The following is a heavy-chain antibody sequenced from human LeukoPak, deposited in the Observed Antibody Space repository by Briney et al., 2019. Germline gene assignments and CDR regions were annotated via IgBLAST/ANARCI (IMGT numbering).Heavy chain of an antibody. CDR2: IYPGDSDT. V-gene: IGHV5-51*01. CDR3: ARLTYDILTGHSDAFDI. J-gene: IGHJ3*02. CDR1: GYSFTSYW. D-gene: IGHD3-9*01. Sequence: GESLKISCKGSGYSFTSYWIGWARQMPGKGLEWMGIIYPGDSDTRYSPSLQGQVTISADKSISTAYLQWSSLKASDTAMYYCARLTYDILTGHSDAFDIWGQGTMVTVSS.